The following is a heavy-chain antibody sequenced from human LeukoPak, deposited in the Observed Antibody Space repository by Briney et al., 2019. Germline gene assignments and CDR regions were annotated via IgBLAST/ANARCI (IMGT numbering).Heavy chain of an antibody. CDR1: GFTFSSYS. D-gene: IGHD3-10*01. V-gene: IGHV3-21*01. Sequence: GGSLRLSCAASGFTFSSYSMNWVRQAPGKGLEWVSSISSSSSYIYYADSVKGRFTISGDNAKNLLYLQMNSLRAEDTAVYYCARGGSGSYYFDYWGQGTLVTVSS. J-gene: IGHJ4*02. CDR3: ARGGSGSYYFDY. CDR2: ISSSSSYI.